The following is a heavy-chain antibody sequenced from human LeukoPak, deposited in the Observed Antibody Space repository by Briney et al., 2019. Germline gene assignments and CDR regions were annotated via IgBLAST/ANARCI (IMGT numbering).Heavy chain of an antibody. D-gene: IGHD1-26*01. V-gene: IGHV3-15*01. CDR2: IKSKTAGGTI. J-gene: IGHJ4*02. CDR3: TTGESMVGSTIHIRWAD. Sequence: GGSLRLSCAASGFTFSSYAMTWVRQAPGEGLEWVGRIKSKTAGGTIDYAAPVKGRFTISRDDSKNTQYLQMNSLKTEDTAVYYCTTGESMVGSTIHIRWADWGQGTLVTVSS. CDR1: GFTFSSYA.